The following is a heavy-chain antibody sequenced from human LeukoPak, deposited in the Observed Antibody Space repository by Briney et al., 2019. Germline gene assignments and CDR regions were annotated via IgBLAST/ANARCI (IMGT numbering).Heavy chain of an antibody. CDR2: IYHSGST. CDR3: ARSMVRGVIPFDY. Sequence: PSQTLSLTCAVFGGSISSGGYSWSWIRQPPGKGLEWIGYIYHSGSTYYNPSLKSRVTISVDRSKNQFSLKLSSVTAADTAVYYCARSMVRGVIPFDYWGQGTLVTVSS. D-gene: IGHD3-10*01. CDR1: GGSISSGGYS. V-gene: IGHV4-30-2*01. J-gene: IGHJ4*02.